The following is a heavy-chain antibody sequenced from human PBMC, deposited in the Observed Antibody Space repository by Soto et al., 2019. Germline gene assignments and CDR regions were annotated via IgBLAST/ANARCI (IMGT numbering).Heavy chain of an antibody. CDR1: GGSVSRYY. J-gene: IGHJ4*02. V-gene: IGHV4-59*02. Sequence: PSETLYLTCPVSGGSVSRYYWSWIRQPPGKGLEWIGYIYYSGSTNYNPSLKSRVTISVDTSKNQFSLKLSSVTAADTAVYYCARELHDSSGYYLDYWGQGTLVTVS. CDR3: ARELHDSSGYYLDY. CDR2: IYYSGST. D-gene: IGHD3-22*01.